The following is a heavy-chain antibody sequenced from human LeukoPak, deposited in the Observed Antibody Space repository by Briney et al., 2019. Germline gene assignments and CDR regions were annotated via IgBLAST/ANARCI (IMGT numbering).Heavy chain of an antibody. J-gene: IGHJ3*02. Sequence: SVKVSCKASGGTFSSYAISWVRQAPGQGLEWMGGIIPIFGTANYAQKFQGRVTITADESTSTAYMELSSLRSEDTAVYYCAREWLGISDAFDIWGQGTMVTVSS. D-gene: IGHD6-19*01. V-gene: IGHV1-69*13. CDR1: GGTFSSYA. CDR2: IIPIFGTA. CDR3: AREWLGISDAFDI.